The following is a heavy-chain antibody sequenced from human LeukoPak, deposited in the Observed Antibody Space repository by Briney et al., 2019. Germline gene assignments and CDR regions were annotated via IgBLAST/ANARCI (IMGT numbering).Heavy chain of an antibody. J-gene: IGHJ3*01. V-gene: IGHV3-7*03. CDR2: IYRDGSQR. D-gene: IGHD3-10*01. CDR3: AKGGITPC. Sequence: PGGSLRLSCAASGFSLSAYWMTWVRQAPGKGLEWVANIYRDGSQRNHVDSVKGRFTISRDNAKNSLYLQMDSLTAEDTAVYYCAKGGITPCWGQGTMVTVSS. CDR1: GFSLSAYW.